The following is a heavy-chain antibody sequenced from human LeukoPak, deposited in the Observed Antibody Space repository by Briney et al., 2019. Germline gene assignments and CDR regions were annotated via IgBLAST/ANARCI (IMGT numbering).Heavy chain of an antibody. CDR3: AKDISPGIAAAGTSRGFDP. CDR1: GFTFDDYA. Sequence: GGSLRLSCAASGFTFDDYAMHWVRQAPGKGLEWVSGISWNSGSIGYADSVKGRFTIYGDNAKNSLYLQMDSLRAEDTALYYCAKDISPGIAAAGTSRGFDPWGQGTLVTVSS. D-gene: IGHD6-13*01. V-gene: IGHV3-9*01. J-gene: IGHJ5*02. CDR2: ISWNSGSI.